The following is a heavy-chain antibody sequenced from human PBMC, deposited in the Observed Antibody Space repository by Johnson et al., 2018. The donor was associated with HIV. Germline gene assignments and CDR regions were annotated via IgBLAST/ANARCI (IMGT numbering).Heavy chain of an antibody. CDR2: ISSSGSTI. CDR1: GFTFSDYY. J-gene: IGHJ3*02. V-gene: IGHV3-11*01. CDR3: AKVASYASAFDI. D-gene: IGHD2-2*01. Sequence: QVHLVESGGGLVQPGGSLRLSCAASGFTFSDYYMSWIRQAPGKGLEWVSYISSSGSTIYYADSVKGRFTISRDNSKNSLYLQMNSLRTEDSALYYCAKVASYASAFDIWGQGTMVTVSS.